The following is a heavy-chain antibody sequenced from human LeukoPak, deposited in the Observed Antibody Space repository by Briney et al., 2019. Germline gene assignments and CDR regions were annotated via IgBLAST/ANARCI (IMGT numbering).Heavy chain of an antibody. CDR2: ISPNTGGT. V-gene: IGHV1-2*02. D-gene: IGHD4-17*01. CDR1: GYTFADYS. CDR3: ARDTKNTATTAGY. J-gene: IGHJ4*02. Sequence: ASVKVSCKAAGYTFADYSMHCVRQAPGQGLEWMGWISPNTGGTNYAQKFEGRVTMTRDTSIRTAYMELSRLTSDDTAVYYCARDTKNTATTAGYWGQGTLVTVSS.